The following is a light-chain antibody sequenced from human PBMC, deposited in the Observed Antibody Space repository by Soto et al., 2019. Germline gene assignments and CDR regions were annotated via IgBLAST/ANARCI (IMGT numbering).Light chain of an antibody. J-gene: IGKJ1*01. CDR2: AAS. CDR3: QQSYGTPPT. CDR1: QSISSY. V-gene: IGKV1-39*01. Sequence: DIQMTQSPSSLSASVGDRVTITCRASQSISSYLNWYQQKPGKAPKLLIYAASSLQSGVPLRFSGSGSGTDFTLTISSLQPEDFATYYCQQSYGTPPTFGQGTKVDIK.